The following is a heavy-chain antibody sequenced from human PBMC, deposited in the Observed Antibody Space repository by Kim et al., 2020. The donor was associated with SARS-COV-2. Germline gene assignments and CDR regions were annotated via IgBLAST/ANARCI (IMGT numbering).Heavy chain of an antibody. V-gene: IGHV3-53*04. CDR3: ARDRYCSSTSCHYFDY. J-gene: IGHJ4*02. D-gene: IGHD2-2*01. Sequence: VKGRFTISRHNSKTTLYLQMNSLRAEDTAVYYCARDRYCSSTSCHYFDYWGQGTLVTVSS.